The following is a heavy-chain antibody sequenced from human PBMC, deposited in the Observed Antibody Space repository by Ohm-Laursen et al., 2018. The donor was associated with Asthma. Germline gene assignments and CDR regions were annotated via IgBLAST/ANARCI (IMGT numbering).Heavy chain of an antibody. CDR1: GGSISSYY. V-gene: IGHV4-59*01. D-gene: IGHD3-9*01. CDR2: IYYSGST. J-gene: IGHJ5*02. CDR3: ARARDVGLTGYEGGWFDP. Sequence: PSQTLSLTCTVSGGSISSYYWSWIRQPPGKGLEWIGYIYYSGSTNYNPSLKSRVTISVDTSKNQFSLKLSSVTAADTAVYYCARARDVGLTGYEGGWFDPWGQGTLVTVSS.